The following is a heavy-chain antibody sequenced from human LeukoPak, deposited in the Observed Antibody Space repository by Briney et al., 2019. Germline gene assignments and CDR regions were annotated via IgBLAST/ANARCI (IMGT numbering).Heavy chain of an antibody. Sequence: GGSLRLSCAASGFTFSSYWMSWVRQAPGKGLEWVANIKQDGSEKYYVDSVKGRFTISRDNAKNSLYLQMNSLRAEDTAVYYCARDENSGWYLLDYYYYGMDVWGQGTTVTVSS. CDR2: IKQDGSEK. J-gene: IGHJ6*02. V-gene: IGHV3-7*01. D-gene: IGHD6-19*01. CDR1: GFTFSSYW. CDR3: ARDENSGWYLLDYYYYGMDV.